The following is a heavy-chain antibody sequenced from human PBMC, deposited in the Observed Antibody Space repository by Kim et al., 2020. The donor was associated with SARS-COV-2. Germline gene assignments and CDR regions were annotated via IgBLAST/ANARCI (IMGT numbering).Heavy chain of an antibody. CDR1: GYTFTSYG. V-gene: IGHV1-18*01. J-gene: IGHJ4*02. CDR3: ARGSAAAGKGSPLDY. Sequence: ASVKVSCKASGYTFTSYGISWVRQAPGQGLEWMGWISAYNGNTNYAQKLQGRVTMTTDTSTSTAYMELRSLRSDDTAVYYCARGSAAAGKGSPLDYWGQGTLVTVSS. D-gene: IGHD6-13*01. CDR2: ISAYNGNT.